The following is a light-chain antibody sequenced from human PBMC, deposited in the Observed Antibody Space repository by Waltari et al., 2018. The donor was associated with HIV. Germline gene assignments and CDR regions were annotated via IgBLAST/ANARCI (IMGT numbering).Light chain of an antibody. CDR2: DVS. J-gene: IGLJ2*01. CDR3: CSYAGSYTMV. Sequence: QSALTQPRPVSGSPGQSVPISCTGSSSDVGGYKFVSWYQQHPGKAPKVIIHDVSERPSGVPDRFSGSKSGNTASLTISGLQAEDDADYYCCSYAGSYTMVFGGGTKLTVL. V-gene: IGLV2-11*01. CDR1: SSDVGGYKF.